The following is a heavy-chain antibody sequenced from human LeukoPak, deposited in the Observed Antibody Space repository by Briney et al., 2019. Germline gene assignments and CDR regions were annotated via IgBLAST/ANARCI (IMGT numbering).Heavy chain of an antibody. Sequence: GGSLRLSCAASGFTFSSYAMSWVRQAPGKGLEWVSTISGSGLSTYYADSVKGRFTISRDNSNNTLYLQMNSLRVEDTAVYYCAKSRVAVAAPRSWFDPWGQGTLVTVSS. CDR3: AKSRVAVAAPRSWFDP. CDR1: GFTFSSYA. CDR2: ISGSGLST. V-gene: IGHV3-23*01. D-gene: IGHD6-19*01. J-gene: IGHJ5*02.